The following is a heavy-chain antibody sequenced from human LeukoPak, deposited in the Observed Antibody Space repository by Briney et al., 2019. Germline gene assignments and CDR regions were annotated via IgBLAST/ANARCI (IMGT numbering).Heavy chain of an antibody. J-gene: IGHJ6*03. Sequence: ASVKVSCKASGYTFTSYAMNWVRQAPGQGLEWMGWINTNTGNPTYAQGFTGRFVFSLDTSISTAYLQISSLKAEDTAVYYCARVFVHTSSERNDYYYYYMDVWGKGTTVTVSS. D-gene: IGHD3-3*01. CDR2: INTNTGNP. CDR1: GYTFTSYA. CDR3: ARVFVHTSSERNDYYYYYMDV. V-gene: IGHV7-4-1*02.